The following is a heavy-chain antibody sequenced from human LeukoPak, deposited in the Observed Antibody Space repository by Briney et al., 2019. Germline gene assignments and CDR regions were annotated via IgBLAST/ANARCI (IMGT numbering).Heavy chain of an antibody. Sequence: PGGSLRLSCAASGFTFSSYAMSWVRQAPGKGLEWVSAISGSGGSTYYADSVKGRFTISRDNSKNTLYLQMNSLRAEDTAVYYCANVRELPKYWWFDPWGKGTTVTVSS. V-gene: IGHV3-23*01. D-gene: IGHD2-15*01. J-gene: IGHJ6*04. CDR1: GFTFSSYA. CDR2: ISGSGGST. CDR3: ANVRELPKYWWFDP.